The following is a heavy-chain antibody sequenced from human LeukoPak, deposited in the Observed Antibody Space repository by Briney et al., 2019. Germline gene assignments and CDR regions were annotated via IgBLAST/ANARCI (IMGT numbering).Heavy chain of an antibody. CDR3: TGEWYSSGWYDFDY. Sequence: GGSLRLSCAASGFTFGNAWMSWVRQAPGKGLEWVGRIKSKTDGGTTDYAAPVKGRFTISRDDSKNTLYLQMNSLKTEDTAVYYCTGEWYSSGWYDFDYWGQGTLVTVSS. CDR2: IKSKTDGGTT. D-gene: IGHD6-19*01. V-gene: IGHV3-15*01. J-gene: IGHJ4*02. CDR1: GFTFGNAW.